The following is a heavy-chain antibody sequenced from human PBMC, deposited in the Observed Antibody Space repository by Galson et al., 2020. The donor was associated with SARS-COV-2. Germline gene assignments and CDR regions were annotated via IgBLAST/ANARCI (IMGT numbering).Heavy chain of an antibody. Sequence: TGGSLRLSCAASGFTFSSYGMHWVRQAPGKGLEWVVVIWYDGSNKYYADSVKGRFTISRDNSKNTLYLQMNSLRAEDTAVYYCARVRTLYDSSGTFDYWGQGTLVTVSS. CDR3: ARVRTLYDSSGTFDY. J-gene: IGHJ4*02. D-gene: IGHD3-22*01. CDR1: GFTFSSYG. CDR2: IWYDGSNK. V-gene: IGHV3-33*01.